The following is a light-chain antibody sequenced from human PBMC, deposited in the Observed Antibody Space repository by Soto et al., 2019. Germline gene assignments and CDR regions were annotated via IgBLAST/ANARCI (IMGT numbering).Light chain of an antibody. CDR2: GTS. Sequence: IQLTQSPSSLSASVGDRVTITCRASQGISSYLAWYQQKPGKAPKLLIYGTSTLEGGVPFRFSGSGSGTDFTLAISSLQPEDFATYYCRQLNTYPITFGQGTLLEIK. CDR3: RQLNTYPIT. CDR1: QGISSY. V-gene: IGKV1-9*01. J-gene: IGKJ5*01.